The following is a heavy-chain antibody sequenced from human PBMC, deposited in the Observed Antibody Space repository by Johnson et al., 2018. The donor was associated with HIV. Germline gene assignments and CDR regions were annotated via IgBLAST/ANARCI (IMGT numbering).Heavy chain of an antibody. CDR2: ISYDGSNQ. CDR1: GFTFSSYG. V-gene: IGHV3-30*18. D-gene: IGHD3-16*01. J-gene: IGHJ3*02. CDR3: AKPPSMGADAFDI. Sequence: QEKLVESGGGVVQPGRSLRLSCAASGFTFSSYGMHWVRQAPGKGLEWVAVISYDGSNQYCADSVKGRLTISRDNSNKTVYLQMNSLGPEDTAGYDCAKPPSMGADAFDIWGQGTMVTVSS.